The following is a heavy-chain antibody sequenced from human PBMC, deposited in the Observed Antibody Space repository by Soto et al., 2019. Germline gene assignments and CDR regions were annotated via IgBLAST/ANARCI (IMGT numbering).Heavy chain of an antibody. J-gene: IGHJ6*02. Sequence: SETLSLTCTFSGGSFSSIGNHYCSWIRQPQGKGLEWIGYISYSGSISYNPSLKSRLIISVDTSKNQFSLNLRSVTAADTALYYCARQGFGVLHGLVDVWGQGTTVTVSS. CDR2: ISYSGSI. V-gene: IGHV4-61*01. CDR3: ARQGFGVLHGLVDV. CDR1: GGSFSSIGNHY. D-gene: IGHD3-10*01.